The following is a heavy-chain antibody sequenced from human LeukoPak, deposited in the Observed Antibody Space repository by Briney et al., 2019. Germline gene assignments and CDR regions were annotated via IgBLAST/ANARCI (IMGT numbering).Heavy chain of an antibody. CDR1: GGSFSGYS. CDR3: ASTLYSSILNWFDP. D-gene: IGHD6-13*01. Sequence: SETLSLTCAVYGGSFSGYSWSWIRQPPGKGLEWIGEINYSGSTNDNPSLKSRVTISLDASKNQFSVKLSSVTAADTAVYYCASTLYSSILNWFDPWGQGTLVTVSS. J-gene: IGHJ5*02. CDR2: INYSGST. V-gene: IGHV4-34*01.